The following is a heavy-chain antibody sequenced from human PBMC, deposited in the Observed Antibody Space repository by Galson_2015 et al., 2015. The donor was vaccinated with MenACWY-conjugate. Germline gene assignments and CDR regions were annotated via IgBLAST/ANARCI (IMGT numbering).Heavy chain of an antibody. V-gene: IGHV3-64*02. CDR1: GFIFTDYD. Sequence: SLRLSCAGSGFIFTDYDMHWVRQAPGKGLEYVSAISTYGGSTYYADSVKGRFTISRDNSKTMLFLQMGSLRVEDTAVYYCARKDGATYGYNDYWGQGTLVIVSS. CDR2: ISTYGGST. CDR3: ARKDGATYGYNDY. J-gene: IGHJ4*02. D-gene: IGHD5-18*01.